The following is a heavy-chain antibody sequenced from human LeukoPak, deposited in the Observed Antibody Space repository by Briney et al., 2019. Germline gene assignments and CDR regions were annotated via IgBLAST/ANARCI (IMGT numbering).Heavy chain of an antibody. CDR3: ARGRYNYGYIYDY. CDR1: GFTFSSYS. D-gene: IGHD5-18*01. Sequence: WGSLRLSCAASGFTFSSYSMNWVRQAPGKGLEWVSSISSSSSYIYYADSVKGRFTISRDNAKNSLYLQMNSLRAEDTAVYYCARGRYNYGYIYDYWGQGTLVTVSS. V-gene: IGHV3-21*01. CDR2: ISSSSSYI. J-gene: IGHJ4*02.